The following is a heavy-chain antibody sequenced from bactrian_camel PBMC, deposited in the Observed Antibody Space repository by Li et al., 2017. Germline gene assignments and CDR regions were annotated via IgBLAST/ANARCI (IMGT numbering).Heavy chain of an antibody. CDR2: ISIGAIT. J-gene: IGHJ4*01. Sequence: HVQLVESGGGLVQPGGSLRLSCAASGSTSSMGWFRQAPGKGREAVAGISIGAITYYADSVKGRFTISLDNAKNTLYLQMNSLKIEDTAVYYCALGSSRQATMTARGKGTQVTVS. CDR1: GSTSS. D-gene: IGHD3*01. V-gene: IGHV3S53*01.